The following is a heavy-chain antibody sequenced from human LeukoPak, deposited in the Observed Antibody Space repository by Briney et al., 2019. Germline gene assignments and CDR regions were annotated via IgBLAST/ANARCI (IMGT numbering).Heavy chain of an antibody. D-gene: IGHD2-2*01. J-gene: IGHJ5*02. CDR3: ARVVVVVPAAIIVRDWFDP. CDR1: GGSFSGYY. Sequence: SETLSLTCAVYGGSFSGYYWSWIRQPPGKGLEWIGEINHSGSTNYNPSLKSRVTISVDTSKNQFSLKLSSVTAAETAVYYCARVVVVVPAAIIVRDWFDPWGQGTLVTVSS. V-gene: IGHV4-34*01. CDR2: INHSGST.